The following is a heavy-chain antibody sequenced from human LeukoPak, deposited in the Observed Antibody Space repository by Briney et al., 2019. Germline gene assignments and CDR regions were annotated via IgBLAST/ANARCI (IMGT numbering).Heavy chain of an antibody. V-gene: IGHV1-8*03. CDR3: ARDERYYDSSGYYGY. Sequence: ASVKVSCKASGGTFSSYAISWVRQATGQGLEWMGWMNPNSGNTGYAQKFQGRVTITRNTSISTAYMELSSLRSEDTAVYYCARDERYYDSSGYYGYWGQGTLVTVSS. D-gene: IGHD3-22*01. CDR1: GGTFSSYA. J-gene: IGHJ4*02. CDR2: MNPNSGNT.